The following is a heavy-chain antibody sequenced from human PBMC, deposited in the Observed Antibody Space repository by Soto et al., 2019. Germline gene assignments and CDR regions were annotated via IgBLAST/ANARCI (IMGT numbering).Heavy chain of an antibody. V-gene: IGHV4-30-2*01. D-gene: IGHD6-19*01. CDR3: AGMPYTSGLRFDP. J-gene: IGHJ5*01. CDR1: WEYYSISTDC. Sequence: SETLSVIYKLSWEYYSISTDCWTWIRLPPGKALQWIGFIYQSGVTSYNPSLASRVSISLDRSNNQCSLKLKSVTAADTAVYFCAGMPYTSGLRFDPWGPGTLVTVSS. CDR2: IYQSGVT.